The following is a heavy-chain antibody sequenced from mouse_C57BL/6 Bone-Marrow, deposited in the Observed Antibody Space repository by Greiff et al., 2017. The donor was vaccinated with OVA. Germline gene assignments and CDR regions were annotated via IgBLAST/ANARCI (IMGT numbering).Heavy chain of an antibody. V-gene: IGHV1-39*01. Sequence: VQLQQSGPELVKPGASVKISCKASGYSFTDYNMNWVKQSNGKSLEWIGVINPNYGTTSYNEKFKSKATLTVDKSSSTAYMQLSSLTSEDSAVYYCARRGVAPGFYAMDYWGQGTSVTVSS. D-gene: IGHD1-1*01. J-gene: IGHJ4*01. CDR2: INPNYGTT. CDR3: ARRGVAPGFYAMDY. CDR1: GYSFTDYN.